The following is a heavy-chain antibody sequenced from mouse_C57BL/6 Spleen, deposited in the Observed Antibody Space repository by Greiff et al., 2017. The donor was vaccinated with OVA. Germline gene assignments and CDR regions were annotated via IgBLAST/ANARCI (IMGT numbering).Heavy chain of an antibody. Sequence: QVQLQQPGAELVRPGSSVKLSCKASGYTFTSYWMHWVKQRPIQGLEWISNIDPSDSETHYNQKFKDKATLTVDKSSSTAYMQLSSLTSEDSAVYYCAKHYGTYYAMDYWGQGTSVTVSS. V-gene: IGHV1-52*01. CDR3: AKHYGTYYAMDY. J-gene: IGHJ4*01. CDR2: IDPSDSET. D-gene: IGHD1-2*01. CDR1: GYTFTSYW.